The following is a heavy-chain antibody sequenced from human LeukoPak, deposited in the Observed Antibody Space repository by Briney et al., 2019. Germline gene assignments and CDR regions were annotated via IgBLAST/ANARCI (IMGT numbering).Heavy chain of an antibody. V-gene: IGHV3-23*01. CDR3: AKGNWRYFDY. Sequence: GGSLRLSCAASGFTFSTYVMSWVRQAPGKGLEWVTAISGSGGSTYYADSVKGRFTISRDNSKNTLYLQMNSLGADDTAVYYCAKGNWRYFDYWGQGTLVTVSS. CDR2: ISGSGGST. D-gene: IGHD1-1*01. J-gene: IGHJ4*02. CDR1: GFTFSTYV.